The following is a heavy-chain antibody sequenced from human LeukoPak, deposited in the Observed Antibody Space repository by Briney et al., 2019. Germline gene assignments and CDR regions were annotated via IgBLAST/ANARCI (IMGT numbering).Heavy chain of an antibody. CDR2: INHSGST. V-gene: IGHV4-34*01. Sequence: PSETLSLTCAVYGGSFSGYYWSWIRQPPGKGLEWIGEINHSGSTNYNPSLKSRVTISVDTSKNQFSLKLSSVTAADTAVYYCARDVRAVAGHFDYWGQGTLVTVSS. D-gene: IGHD6-19*01. CDR3: ARDVRAVAGHFDY. J-gene: IGHJ4*02. CDR1: GGSFSGYY.